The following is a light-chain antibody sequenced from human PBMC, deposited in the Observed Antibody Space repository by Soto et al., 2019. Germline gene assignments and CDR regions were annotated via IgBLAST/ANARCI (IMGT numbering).Light chain of an antibody. Sequence: QSVLTQPPSVSGAPGQRVTISCTGSTSNIGAPFDVYWYQQFPGTAPKLLIFNNNHRPSGVPDRLSGSTSGSSASLVITGLHAPEEEDDYYQTVDSSMNSRVFGGGTKLTVL. V-gene: IGLV1-40*01. CDR2: NNN. CDR3: QTVDSSMNSRV. CDR1: TSNIGAPFD. J-gene: IGLJ3*02.